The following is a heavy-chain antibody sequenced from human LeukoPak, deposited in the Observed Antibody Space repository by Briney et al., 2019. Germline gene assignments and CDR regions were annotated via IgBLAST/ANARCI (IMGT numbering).Heavy chain of an antibody. Sequence: GGSLRLSCAASGFTFSSYGMRWVRQAPGKGLEWVAVIWYDGSNKYYADSVKGRFTISRDNSKNTLYLQINSLRAEDTAVYYCASFNYYDSSGYYRPDAFDIWGQGTMVTVSS. CDR2: IWYDGSNK. CDR1: GFTFSSYG. V-gene: IGHV3-33*01. CDR3: ASFNYYDSSGYYRPDAFDI. D-gene: IGHD3-22*01. J-gene: IGHJ3*02.